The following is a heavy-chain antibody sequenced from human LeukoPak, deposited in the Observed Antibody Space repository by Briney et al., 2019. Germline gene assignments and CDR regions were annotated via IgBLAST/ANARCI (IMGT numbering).Heavy chain of an antibody. CDR3: ARGLGREAYYDFWSGSVVHNWFDP. J-gene: IGHJ5*02. CDR1: GGSFSGYF. V-gene: IGHV4-34*01. CDR2: INHSGSI. Sequence: SETLSLTCAVYGGSFSGYFWSWIRQSPGKGLGWNGEINHSGSINYNPSLKSRITISVDTSKDQFSLKLSSVTAADTSVYYCARGLGREAYYDFWSGSVVHNWFDPWGQGTLVTVAS. D-gene: IGHD3-3*01.